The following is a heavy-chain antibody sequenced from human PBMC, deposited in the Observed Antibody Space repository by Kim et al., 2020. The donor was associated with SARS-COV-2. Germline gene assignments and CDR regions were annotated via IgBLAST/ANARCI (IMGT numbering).Heavy chain of an antibody. CDR3: AKGSCSSTSCPDYYYGM. D-gene: IGHD2-2*01. J-gene: IGHJ6*01. Sequence: GGSLRLSCAASGFTFDDYAMHWVRQAPGKGLEWVSGISWNSGSIGYADSVKGRFTISRDNAKNSLYLQMNSLRAEDTALYYCAKGSCSSTSCPDYYYGM. CDR2: ISWNSGSI. CDR1: GFTFDDYA. V-gene: IGHV3-9*01.